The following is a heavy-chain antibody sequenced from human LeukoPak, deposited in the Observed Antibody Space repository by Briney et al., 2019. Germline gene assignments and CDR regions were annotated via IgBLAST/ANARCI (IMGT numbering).Heavy chain of an antibody. V-gene: IGHV3-9*01. Sequence: GGSLRLTCAASGYTFGGYAMHWVRQAPGKGLEWVSGISRNSGSICYAYFVKGRFTISRDNAKNSLFLLMTSMTAEDAALYYWAKDRRPMAAAELEYWGQRTLLTVSS. CDR2: ISRNSGSI. D-gene: IGHD6-25*01. J-gene: IGHJ4*02. CDR3: AKDRRPMAAAELEY. CDR1: GYTFGGYA.